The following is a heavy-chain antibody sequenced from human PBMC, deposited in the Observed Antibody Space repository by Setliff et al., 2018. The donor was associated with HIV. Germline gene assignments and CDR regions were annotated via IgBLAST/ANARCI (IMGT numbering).Heavy chain of an antibody. V-gene: IGHV1-69*10. CDR3: VRVGPWYYARSGYLASWDY. CDR2: TIPMSDIP. J-gene: IGHJ4*02. Sequence: SVKVSCKASGFTFNHYALSRVRQAPGQRPEWMGGTIPMSDIPNYAQNFQGRVTITADHSTTTTYMELTSLRADDTAVYYCVRVGPWYYARSGYLASWDYWGQGTLVTVSS. D-gene: IGHD3-22*01. CDR1: GFTFNHYA.